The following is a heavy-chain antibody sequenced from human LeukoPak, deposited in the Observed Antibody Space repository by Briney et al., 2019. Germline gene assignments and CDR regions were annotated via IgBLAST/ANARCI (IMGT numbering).Heavy chain of an antibody. CDR3: ARGQRRVVVVPAAIGFGDY. J-gene: IGHJ4*02. CDR2: INPNSGGT. Sequence: ASVKVSCKASGYTFTGYCMHWVRQAPGQGLEWMGWINPNSGGTNYAQKFQGRVTMTRDTSISTAYMELSRLRSDDTAVYYCARGQRRVVVVPAAIGFGDYWGQGTLVTVSS. CDR1: GYTFTGYC. D-gene: IGHD2-2*02. V-gene: IGHV1-2*02.